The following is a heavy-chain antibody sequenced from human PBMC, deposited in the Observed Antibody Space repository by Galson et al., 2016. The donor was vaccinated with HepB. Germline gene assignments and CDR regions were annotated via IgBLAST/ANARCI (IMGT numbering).Heavy chain of an antibody. CDR3: ARVFPSGYRSPFHAYDV. V-gene: IGHV3-66*01. CDR2: LQSTGIS. Sequence: SLRLSCAASGIDVKTNYMSWVRQAPGKGLEWVLVLQSTGISNYADSVTGRFTISRDISTNTLSLQMNNLRTDDTGVYYCARVFPSGYRSPFHAYDVWGQGTLVTVSS. D-gene: IGHD5-12*01. J-gene: IGHJ3*01. CDR1: GIDVKTNY.